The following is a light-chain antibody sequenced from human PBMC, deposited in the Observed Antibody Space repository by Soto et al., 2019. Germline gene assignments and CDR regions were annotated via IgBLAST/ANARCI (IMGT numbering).Light chain of an antibody. CDR2: AAS. J-gene: IGKJ3*01. CDR1: QSISNY. V-gene: IGKV1-39*01. CDR3: QQSYSTPFT. Sequence: DIQMTQSPSSLSASVGDSVTITCRASQSISNYLNWYQQKPGKAPKLLVYAASSLQSGVQSGFSGSGSGTDFTLTISSLQPEDFATYYCQQSYSTPFTFGPGTKVDIK.